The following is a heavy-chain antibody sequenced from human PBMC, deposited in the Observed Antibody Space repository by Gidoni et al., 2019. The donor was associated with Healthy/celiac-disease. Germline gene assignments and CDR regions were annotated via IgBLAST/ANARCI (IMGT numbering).Heavy chain of an antibody. Sequence: QVQLVESGGGLVKPGGSLRLSCAASGFTFSDYYMGWIRQAPGKGLEWVSYISSSSSYTNYADSVKGRFTISRDNAKNSLYLQMNSLRAEDTAVYYCARVRYCSGGSCYWYFDLWGRGTLVTVSS. CDR1: GFTFSDYY. V-gene: IGHV3-11*06. CDR3: ARVRYCSGGSCYWYFDL. J-gene: IGHJ2*01. D-gene: IGHD2-15*01. CDR2: ISSSSSYT.